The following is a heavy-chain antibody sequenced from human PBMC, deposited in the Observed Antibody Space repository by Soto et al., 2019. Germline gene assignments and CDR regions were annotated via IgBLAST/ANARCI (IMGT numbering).Heavy chain of an antibody. Sequence: SETLSLTCTVSGGSISSGGYYWSWIRQHPGKGLEWIGYIYYSGSTYYNPSLKSRVTISVDTSKNQFSLKLSSVTAADTAVYYCATVVTIFGGEENWFDPWGQGTLVTVYS. CDR3: ATVVTIFGGEENWFDP. V-gene: IGHV4-31*03. J-gene: IGHJ5*02. D-gene: IGHD3-3*01. CDR1: GGSISSGGYY. CDR2: IYYSGST.